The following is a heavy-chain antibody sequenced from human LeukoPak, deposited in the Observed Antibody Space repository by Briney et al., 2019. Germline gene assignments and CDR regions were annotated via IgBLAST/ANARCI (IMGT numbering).Heavy chain of an antibody. CDR2: ISAYNGNA. CDR1: GYTFTSYF. Sequence: GASVKVSCKAAGYTFTSYFISWVRQAPGQGLEWMGWISAYNGNANYVQKFLGRVTMTTDTATSTAYMELWSLKSDDTAVFYCARANYYSCMDVWGQGTPVTVSS. V-gene: IGHV1-18*01. CDR3: ARANYYSCMDV. J-gene: IGHJ6*02.